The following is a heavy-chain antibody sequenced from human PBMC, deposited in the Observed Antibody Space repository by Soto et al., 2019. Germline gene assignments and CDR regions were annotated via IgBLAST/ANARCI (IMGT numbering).Heavy chain of an antibody. Sequence: ASVKVSCKASGYTFPSYYMHWVRQAPGQGLEWMGIINPSGGSTSYAQKFQGRVTMTRDTSTSTVYMELSSLRSEDTAVYYCASEYCSGGSCSYLLDYWGQGTLVTVSS. CDR3: ASEYCSGGSCSYLLDY. J-gene: IGHJ4*02. D-gene: IGHD2-15*01. CDR2: INPSGGST. V-gene: IGHV1-46*03. CDR1: GYTFPSYY.